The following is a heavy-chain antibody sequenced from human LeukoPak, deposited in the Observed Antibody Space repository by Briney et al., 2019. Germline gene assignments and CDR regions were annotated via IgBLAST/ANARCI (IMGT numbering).Heavy chain of an antibody. CDR2: INPNSGGT. CDR1: GYTFTGYY. CDR3: ARVPRRGIAVAGGGYFDY. D-gene: IGHD6-19*01. V-gene: IGHV1-2*02. Sequence: ASVKVSCKASGYTFTGYYLHWVRQAPGQGLEWMGLINPNSGGTNYAQKFQGKVTMTRDTSISTAYMELSRLRSDDTAVYYCARVPRRGIAVAGGGYFDYWGQGTLVTVSS. J-gene: IGHJ4*02.